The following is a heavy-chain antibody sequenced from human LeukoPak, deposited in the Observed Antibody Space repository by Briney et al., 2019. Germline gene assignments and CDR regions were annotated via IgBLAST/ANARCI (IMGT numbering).Heavy chain of an antibody. CDR2: FDPEDGET. D-gene: IGHD3-9*01. CDR1: GYTLTELS. V-gene: IGHV1-24*01. Sequence: ASVKVSCKVSGYTLTELSMHWVRQAPGKGLEWMGGFDPEDGETIYAQKFQGRVTMTEDTSTDTAYMELSSLRSEDTAVYYCARWEGANFDWPRIDYWGQGTLVTVSS. CDR3: ARWEGANFDWPRIDY. J-gene: IGHJ4*02.